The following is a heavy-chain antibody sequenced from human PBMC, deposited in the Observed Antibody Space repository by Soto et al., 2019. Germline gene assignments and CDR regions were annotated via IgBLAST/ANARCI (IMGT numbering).Heavy chain of an antibody. J-gene: IGHJ6*03. CDR1: GGSISSYY. V-gene: IGHV4-59*01. D-gene: IGHD3-3*01. Sequence: SETLSLTCTVSGGSISSYYWSWIRQPPGKGLEWIGYIYYSGSTNYNPSLKSRVTISVDTSKNQFSLKLSSVTAADTAVYYCASIAPSVRFLEWLRPYYYYYYMDVWGKGTTVTVSS. CDR3: ASIAPSVRFLEWLRPYYYYYYMDV. CDR2: IYYSGST.